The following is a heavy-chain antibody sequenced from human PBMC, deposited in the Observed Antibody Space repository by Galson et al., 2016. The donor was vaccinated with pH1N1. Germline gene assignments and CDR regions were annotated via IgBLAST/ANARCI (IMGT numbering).Heavy chain of an antibody. Sequence: QSGAEVKKPGESLKISCKASGYTFTTYWIAWVRQVPGKGLEWVGVVNPGGSSIRYSPPFQGQVTIPSDKSISTAYLQWISLKASDTAPYYCARQYDFGDYRGDAFDIWGQGTMVIVSS. CDR1: GYTFTTYW. V-gene: IGHV5-51*03. CDR3: ARQYDFGDYRGDAFDI. CDR2: VNPGGSSI. D-gene: IGHD4-17*01. J-gene: IGHJ3*02.